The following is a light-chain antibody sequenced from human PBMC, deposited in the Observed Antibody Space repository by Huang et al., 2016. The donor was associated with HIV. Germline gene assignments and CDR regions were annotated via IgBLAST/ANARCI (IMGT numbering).Light chain of an antibody. CDR3: QQSYSTPPT. CDR1: QSISSY. J-gene: IGKJ2*01. Sequence: DIQMTQSPSSLSVSVGDRVTITCRASQSISSYLNWYQQKPGKAPKLLIYAASSLQSGVPSRVSGSGSGTDFTLTISSLQPEDFATYYCQQSYSTPPTFGQGTKLEIK. CDR2: AAS. V-gene: IGKV1-39*01.